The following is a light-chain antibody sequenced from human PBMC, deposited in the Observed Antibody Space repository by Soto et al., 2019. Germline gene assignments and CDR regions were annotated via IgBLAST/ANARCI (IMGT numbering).Light chain of an antibody. CDR2: EVS. CDR1: SSDIGGYKY. V-gene: IGLV2-14*01. J-gene: IGLJ3*02. CDR3: TSYSRYRVMV. Sequence: HCVQTHPASVCWSLGQAITISCTGTSSDIGGYKYVSWYQQHPGKAPKLIIFEVSNRPSGVSDRFSGSNSGNTASLTISGLQAEDEADYYCTSYSRYRVMVFGGGTKVTXL.